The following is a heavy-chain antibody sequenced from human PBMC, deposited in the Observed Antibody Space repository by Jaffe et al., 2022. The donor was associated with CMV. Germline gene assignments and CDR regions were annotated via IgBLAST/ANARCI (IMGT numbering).Heavy chain of an antibody. V-gene: IGHV4-59*01. D-gene: IGHD3-22*01. CDR2: IYYSGST. CDR3: ARDLPHDSSGYYLDY. Sequence: QVQLQESGPGLVKPSETLSLTCTVSGGSISSYYWSWIRQPPGKGLEWIGYIYYSGSTNYNPSLKSRVTISVDTSKNQFSLKLSSVTAADTAVYYCARDLPHDSSGYYLDYWGQGTLVTVSS. J-gene: IGHJ4*02. CDR1: GGSISSYY.